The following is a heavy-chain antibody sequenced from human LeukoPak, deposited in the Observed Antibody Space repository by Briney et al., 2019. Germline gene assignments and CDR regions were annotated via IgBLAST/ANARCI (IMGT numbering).Heavy chain of an antibody. D-gene: IGHD6-19*01. Sequence: GASVKVSCKASGYTFTSYAMHWVRQAPGQRLEWMGWMNPNSGNTGYAQKFQGRVTMTRNTSISTAYMELSSLRSEDTAVYYCAREIHSSGLDDAFDIWGQGTMVTVSS. J-gene: IGHJ3*02. V-gene: IGHV1-8*02. CDR3: AREIHSSGLDDAFDI. CDR2: MNPNSGNT. CDR1: GYTFTSYA.